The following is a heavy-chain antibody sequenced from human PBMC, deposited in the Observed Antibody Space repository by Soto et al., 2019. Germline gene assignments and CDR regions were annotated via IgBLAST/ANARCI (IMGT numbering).Heavy chain of an antibody. CDR3: ARDYYYGSGSSMDVFDS. D-gene: IGHD3-10*01. V-gene: IGHV1-69*08. J-gene: IGHJ4*02. CDR2: IIPRTDIA. CDR1: RDTFNTYT. Sequence: QVQLLQSGPEVKKPGSSVKVSCKASRDTFNTYTITWVRQAPGQGLEWMGRIIPRTDIANYAQKFQDRVSITADRSTSTAYMALSSLRFDDTAVYYCARDYYYGSGSSMDVFDSCGQGTVVSVSS.